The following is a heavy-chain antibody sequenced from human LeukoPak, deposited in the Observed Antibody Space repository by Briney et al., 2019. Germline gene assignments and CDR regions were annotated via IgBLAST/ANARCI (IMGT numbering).Heavy chain of an antibody. Sequence: ASVKVSCKASGGTFSSYAISWVRQAPGQGLEWMGRIIPIFGTANYAQKFQGRVTITTDESTSTAYMELSSLRSEDTAVYYCARDRSHDSSGYWWLYNRFDPWGQGTLVTVSS. J-gene: IGHJ5*02. D-gene: IGHD3-22*01. CDR1: GGTFSSYA. CDR3: ARDRSHDSSGYWWLYNRFDP. CDR2: IIPIFGTA. V-gene: IGHV1-69*05.